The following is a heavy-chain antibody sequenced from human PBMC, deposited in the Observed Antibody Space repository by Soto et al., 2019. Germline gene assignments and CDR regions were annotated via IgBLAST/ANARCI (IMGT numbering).Heavy chain of an antibody. CDR1: GFTLRSHG. CDR2: ISYDGSHQ. Sequence: GGSLRLSCAASGFTLRSHGMHWVRQAPGKGLEWVATISYDGSHQYYADSVRGRFTISRDGSKNTLYLQMNSLRVEDTAFYYYAEGDYTSGSLLESWGQGTLVTVSS. J-gene: IGHJ4*02. CDR3: AEGDYTSGSLLES. V-gene: IGHV3-30*18. D-gene: IGHD3-10*01.